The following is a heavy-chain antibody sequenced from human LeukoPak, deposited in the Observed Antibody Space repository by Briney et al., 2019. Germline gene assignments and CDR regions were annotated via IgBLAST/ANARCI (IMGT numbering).Heavy chain of an antibody. V-gene: IGHV4-61*01. CDR3: ARGPSGYSYGYGEDY. Sequence: SETLSLTCTVSGDSISSSNYYWSWIRQPPGKGLEWIGYIYYSGSTNYNPSLKSRVTISVDTSKNQFSLKLSSVTAADTAVYYCARGPSGYSYGYGEDYWGQGTLVTVSS. J-gene: IGHJ4*02. CDR2: IYYSGST. D-gene: IGHD5-18*01. CDR1: GDSISSSNYY.